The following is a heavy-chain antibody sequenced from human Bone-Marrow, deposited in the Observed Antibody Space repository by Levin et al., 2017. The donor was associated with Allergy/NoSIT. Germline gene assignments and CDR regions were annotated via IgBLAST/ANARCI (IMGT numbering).Heavy chain of an antibody. Sequence: GESLKISCKGSGYSFTSYWIGWVRQMPGKGLEWMGIIYPGDSDTRYSPSFQGQVTISADKSISTAYLQWSSLKASDTAMYYCARTSNYVYSSSWYKSWFDPWGQGTLVTVSS. D-gene: IGHD6-13*01. V-gene: IGHV5-51*01. CDR1: GYSFTSYW. CDR2: IYPGDSDT. CDR3: ARTSNYVYSSSWYKSWFDP. J-gene: IGHJ5*02.